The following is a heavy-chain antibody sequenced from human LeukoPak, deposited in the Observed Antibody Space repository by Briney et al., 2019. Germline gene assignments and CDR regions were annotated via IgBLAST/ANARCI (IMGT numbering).Heavy chain of an antibody. CDR2: IRSKTNSYAT. V-gene: IGHV3-73*01. J-gene: IGHJ4*02. CDR3: ARADFSS. Sequence: GGSLRLSCAASGFTFSGSAMHWVRQASGKGLEWVGRIRSKTNSYATSYAASVKGRFALSRDDSKNTVYLQMNSLRAEDTAVYYCARADFSSWGQGTLVTVSS. CDR1: GFTFSGSA. D-gene: IGHD6-13*01.